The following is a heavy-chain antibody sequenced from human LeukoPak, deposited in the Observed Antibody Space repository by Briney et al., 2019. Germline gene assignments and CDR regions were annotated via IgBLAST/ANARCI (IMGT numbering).Heavy chain of an antibody. Sequence: PGGSLRLSCAASGFTFSSYAMHWVRQAPGKGLEWVAVISYDGSNKYYADSVKGRFTISRDNSKYTLYLQMNSLRAEVTAVYYCARGPVDTAPGNFDYWGQGTLVTVSS. CDR1: GFTFSSYA. CDR2: ISYDGSNK. D-gene: IGHD5-18*01. CDR3: ARGPVDTAPGNFDY. V-gene: IGHV3-30-3*01. J-gene: IGHJ4*02.